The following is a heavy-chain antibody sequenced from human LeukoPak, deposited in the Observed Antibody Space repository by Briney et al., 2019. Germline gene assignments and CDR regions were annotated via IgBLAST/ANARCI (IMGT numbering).Heavy chain of an antibody. CDR3: AKDERNLRKRITIFGVPPRGPFDY. CDR2: INTDGSTT. J-gene: IGHJ4*02. D-gene: IGHD3-3*01. CDR1: GFTFSNYW. Sequence: GGSLRLSCAASGFTFSNYWIHWVRQAPGKGLVWVSRINTDGSTTTYADSVKGRFTISRDNSKNTLYLQMNSLRAEDTAVYYCAKDERNLRKRITIFGVPPRGPFDYWGQGTLVTVSS. V-gene: IGHV3-74*01.